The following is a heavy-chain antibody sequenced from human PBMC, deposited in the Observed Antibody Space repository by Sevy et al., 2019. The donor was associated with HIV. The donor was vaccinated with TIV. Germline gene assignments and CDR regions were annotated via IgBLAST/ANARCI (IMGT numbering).Heavy chain of an antibody. J-gene: IGHJ4*02. CDR2: IIPVCGTA. V-gene: IGHV1-69*13. CDR3: ARDVHGDYGGGFDY. Sequence: ASVKVSCKASGGTFSNYAISWVRQAPAQGLEWVGGIIPVCGTANYAQKFQGRVTIHRDESTSTAYMELSSLASEDTAVYYCARDVHGDYGGGFDYWGQGTLVTVSS. CDR1: GGTFSNYA. D-gene: IGHD4-17*01.